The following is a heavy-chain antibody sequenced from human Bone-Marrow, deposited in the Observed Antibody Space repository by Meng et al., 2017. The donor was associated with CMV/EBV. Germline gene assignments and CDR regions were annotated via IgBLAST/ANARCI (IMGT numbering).Heavy chain of an antibody. CDR2: ISYDGSKK. D-gene: IGHD3-16*01. J-gene: IGHJ5*02. CDR1: GFTFSSYA. Sequence: SGFTFSSYAMHWVRQAPGKGLEWVAVISYDGSKKYDGDSVRGRFTISRDNSKNRLYLQMNSLRPEDASLYYCAREGTTASHGGWLDTWGQGTLVTVSS. V-gene: IGHV3-30*04. CDR3: AREGTTASHGGWLDT.